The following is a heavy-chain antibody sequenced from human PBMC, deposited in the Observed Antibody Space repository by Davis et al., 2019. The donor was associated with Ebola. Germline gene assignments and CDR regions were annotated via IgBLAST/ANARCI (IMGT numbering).Heavy chain of an antibody. Sequence: ASVKVSCKASGYIFTSYAMHWVRQAPGQRLEWMGWINAGNGNTNYAQKLQGRVTMTTDTSTSTAYMELRSLRSDDTAVYYCAGGTMVRGVYYYGMDVWGQGTTVTVSS. CDR2: INAGNGNT. CDR1: GYIFTSYA. V-gene: IGHV1-3*01. CDR3: AGGTMVRGVYYYGMDV. D-gene: IGHD3-10*01. J-gene: IGHJ6*02.